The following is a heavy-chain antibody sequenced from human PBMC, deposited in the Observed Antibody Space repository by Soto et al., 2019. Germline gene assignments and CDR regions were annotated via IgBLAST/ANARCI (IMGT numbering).Heavy chain of an antibody. Sequence: QVQLVESGGGVVQPGRSLRLSCAASGFTFSSYAMHWVRQAPGKGLEWVAVISYDGSNKYYADSVKGRFTISRDNSKNTLYLQRSSLRAEATAVYYCARDYDYWGQGNLVTGSS. CDR2: ISYDGSNK. CDR1: GFTFSSYA. J-gene: IGHJ4*02. CDR3: ARDYDY. V-gene: IGHV3-30-3*01.